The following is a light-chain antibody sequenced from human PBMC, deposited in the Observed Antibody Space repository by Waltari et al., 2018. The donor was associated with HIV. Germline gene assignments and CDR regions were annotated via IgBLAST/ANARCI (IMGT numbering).Light chain of an antibody. V-gene: IGLV1-44*01. J-gene: IGLJ2*01. CDR1: SSNIGSNS. CDR3: ATWDDTLNGVI. CDR2: STN. Sequence: QSVLTQPPSASGTPGQRVTISCSGGSSNIGSNSVHWYQQLPGTAPRLLLYSTNQRPSRVPDRFSGSKSGTSASLAISGLQSEDEADYYCATWDDTLNGVIFGGGTNLTVL.